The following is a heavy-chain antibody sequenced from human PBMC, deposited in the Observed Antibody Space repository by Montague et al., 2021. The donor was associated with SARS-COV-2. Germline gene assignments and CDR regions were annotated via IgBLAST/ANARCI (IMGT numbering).Heavy chain of an antibody. Sequence: SLRLSCAASGFTFSDYYMGWIRQAPGKGLEWVSYISSSSSYTYYADSVKGRFTISRDNAKNSVYLQMNSLRAEDTALYYCAGESVSSFGVVIFGMDVWGRGTTVTVSS. CDR1: GFTFSDYY. D-gene: IGHD3-3*01. J-gene: IGHJ6*01. V-gene: IGHV3-11*06. CDR2: ISSSSSYT. CDR3: AGESVSSFGVVIFGMDV.